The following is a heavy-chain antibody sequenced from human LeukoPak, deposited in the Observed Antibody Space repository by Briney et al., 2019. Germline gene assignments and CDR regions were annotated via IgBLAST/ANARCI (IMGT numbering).Heavy chain of an antibody. CDR2: IYYSGNT. D-gene: IGHD3-22*01. CDR1: VGSISSAGYY. CDR3: ARGDFYDSSGYYYAY. Sequence: SSETLSLTCTVSVGSISSAGYYWTWIRQHPGKGLEWIGYIYYSGNTYYNPSLKSRVTISVDRSKNQFSLKLSSVTAADTAVYYCARGDFYDSSGYYYAYWGQGTLVTVSS. J-gene: IGHJ4*02. V-gene: IGHV4-31*03.